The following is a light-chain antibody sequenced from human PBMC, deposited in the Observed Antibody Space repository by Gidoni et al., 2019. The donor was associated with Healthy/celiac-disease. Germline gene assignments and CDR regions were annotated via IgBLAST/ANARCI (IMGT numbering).Light chain of an antibody. CDR2: EVS. V-gene: IGLV2-8*01. J-gene: IGLJ1*01. Sequence: QSPLTQPPSPSGSPGQSVTISCTGTSSDVGGYNYVSWYQQHPGKAPKLMIYEVSKRPSGVPDRFSGSKSGNTASLTVSGLQAEDEADYYCSSYAGSNNLVFGTGTKVTVL. CDR1: SSDVGGYNY. CDR3: SSYAGSNNLV.